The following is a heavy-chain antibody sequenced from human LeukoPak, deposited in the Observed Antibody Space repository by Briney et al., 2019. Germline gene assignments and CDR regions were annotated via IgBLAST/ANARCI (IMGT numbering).Heavy chain of an antibody. D-gene: IGHD3-10*01. V-gene: IGHV4-59*12. J-gene: IGHJ5*02. CDR3: TRFTMVRGVISWFDP. Sequence: SETLSLTCTVSGGSISSYYWSWIRQPPGKGLEWIGYIYYSGSTNYNPSLKSRVTISVDTSKNQFSLKLSSVTAADTAVYYCTRFTMVRGVISWFDPWGQGTLVTVSS. CDR2: IYYSGST. CDR1: GGSISSYY.